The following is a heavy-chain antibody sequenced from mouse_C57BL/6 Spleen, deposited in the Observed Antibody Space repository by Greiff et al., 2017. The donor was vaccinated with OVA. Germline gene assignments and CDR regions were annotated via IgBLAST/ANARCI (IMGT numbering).Heavy chain of an antibody. Sequence: QVQLKQPGAELVRPGSSVKLSCKASGYTFTSYWMDWVKQRPGQGLEWIGNIYPSDSETHYNQKFKDKATLTVDKSSSTAYMQLSSLTSEDSAVYYCATFITTVRYYFDYWGQGTTLTVSS. J-gene: IGHJ2*01. CDR1: GYTFTSYW. V-gene: IGHV1-61*01. CDR2: IYPSDSET. CDR3: ATFITTVRYYFDY. D-gene: IGHD1-1*01.